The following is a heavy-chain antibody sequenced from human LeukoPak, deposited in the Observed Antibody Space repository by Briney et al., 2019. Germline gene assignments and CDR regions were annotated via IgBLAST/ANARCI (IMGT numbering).Heavy chain of an antibody. Sequence: SQTLSLTCTVSGGSISSGDYYWSWIRQPPGKGLEWIGYIYCSESTYYNPSLKRRVTTSVDTSKNQFSLTLSSVTAADTAVYYCARALGRGVTTTLPYYYYGMDVWGQGTTVTVSS. CDR1: GGSISSGDYY. D-gene: IGHD4-17*01. CDR3: ARALGRGVTTTLPYYYYGMDV. J-gene: IGHJ6*02. CDR2: IYCSEST. V-gene: IGHV4-30-4*01.